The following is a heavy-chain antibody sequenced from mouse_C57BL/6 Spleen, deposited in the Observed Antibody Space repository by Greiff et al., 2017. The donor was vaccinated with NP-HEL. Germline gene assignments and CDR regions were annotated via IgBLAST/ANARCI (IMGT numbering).Heavy chain of an antibody. CDR2: IRSKSNNYAT. CDR1: GFSFNTYA. CDR3: VRQNDYDGFAY. D-gene: IGHD2-4*01. J-gene: IGHJ3*01. V-gene: IGHV10-1*01. Sequence: EVKLVESGGGLVQPKGSLKLSCAASGFSFNTYAMNWVRQAPGKGLEWVARIRSKSNNYATYYADSVKDRFTISRDDSESMLYLQMNNLKTEDTAMYYCVRQNDYDGFAYWGQGTLVTVSA.